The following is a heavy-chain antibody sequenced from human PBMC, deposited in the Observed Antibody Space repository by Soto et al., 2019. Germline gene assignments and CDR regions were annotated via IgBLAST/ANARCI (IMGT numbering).Heavy chain of an antibody. D-gene: IGHD2-21*02. CDR1: GDSISSDKW. V-gene: IGHV4-4*02. CDR2: IHHSGRT. J-gene: IGHJ4*02. CDR3: ARGGDWQFDY. Sequence: SETLSLTCAVSGDSISSDKWWSWVRQPPGKGLEWIGEIHHSGRTNYNPSLESRVTILVERSKNQVSLELSSMTAADTAVYYCARGGDWQFDYWGQGTLVTVSS.